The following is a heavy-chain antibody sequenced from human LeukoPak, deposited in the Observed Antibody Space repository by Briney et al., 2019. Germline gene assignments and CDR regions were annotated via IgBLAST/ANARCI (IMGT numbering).Heavy chain of an antibody. V-gene: IGHV3-11*03. CDR1: GFTFSDHY. CDR2: ISTSGTYT. J-gene: IGHJ6*02. Sequence: GGSLTLSCAASGFTFSDHYMSWVRHVPGKGLEWVSYISTSGTYTNYADSVKGRFTISRDNAKNSLYLQMNSLRAEDTAVYYCARGHYGLDVWGQGTTVTVSS. CDR3: ARGHYGLDV.